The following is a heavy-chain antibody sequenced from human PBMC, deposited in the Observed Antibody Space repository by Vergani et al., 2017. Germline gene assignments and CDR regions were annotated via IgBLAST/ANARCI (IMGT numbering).Heavy chain of an antibody. CDR2: IKSKTDGGTT. D-gene: IGHD6-19*01. V-gene: IGHV3-15*01. J-gene: IGHJ3*02. CDR3: TTEGGSGWDDALDI. CDR1: GFTFSNAW. Sequence: EVQLVESGGGLVKPGGSLRLSCAASGFTFSNAWMSWVRQAPGKGLEWVGRIKSKTDGGTTDYAAPGKGRFTIARDDSKNTLYLQMKSRKTEDTAVYYCTTEGGSGWDDALDIWGQGTMVTVYS.